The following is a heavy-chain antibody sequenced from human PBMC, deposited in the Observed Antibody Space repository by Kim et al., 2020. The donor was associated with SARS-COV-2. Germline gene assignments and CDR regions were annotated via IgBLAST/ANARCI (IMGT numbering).Heavy chain of an antibody. J-gene: IGHJ4*02. CDR3: TRDQGLYRGSGRWSY. Sequence: GGSLRLSCTASGFTFGDYAMSWFRQAPGKGLEWVGFIRSKAYGGTEYAASVKGRFTISRDDSKSIAYLQMNSLKTEDTAVYYCTRDQGLYRGSGRWSYWGQGTLVTVSS. CDR2: IRSKAYGGT. D-gene: IGHD3-10*01. CDR1: GFTFGDYA. V-gene: IGHV3-49*03.